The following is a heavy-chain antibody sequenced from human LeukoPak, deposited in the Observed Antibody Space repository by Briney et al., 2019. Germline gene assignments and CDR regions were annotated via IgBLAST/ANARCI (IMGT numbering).Heavy chain of an antibody. CDR1: GGSISSSSYY. J-gene: IGHJ3*02. Sequence: SETLSLTCTVSGGSISSSSYYWGWIRQPPGKWLEWSGSIYYSGRTYYTPSLKSRVTISVDTSKNQFSLKLSSLTAAGPAVYYRAGAPGQLPEGSDAFDIWGQGTMVTVSS. V-gene: IGHV4-39*07. CDR3: AGAPGQLPEGSDAFDI. D-gene: IGHD2-2*01. CDR2: IYYSGRT.